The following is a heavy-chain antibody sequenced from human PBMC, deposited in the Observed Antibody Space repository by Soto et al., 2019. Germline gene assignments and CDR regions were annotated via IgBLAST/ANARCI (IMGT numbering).Heavy chain of an antibody. D-gene: IGHD4-17*01. CDR3: TRQDYGDFDY. CDR1: GFTFCDYG. Sequence: GGSLRLSCTAAGFTFCDYGMSWFRPAPGKGLEWVGFIRSKAYGGTTEYAASVKGRFTISRDDSKSIAYLQMNSLKTEDTAVYYCTRQDYGDFDYWGQGTLVTVSS. V-gene: IGHV3-49*03. J-gene: IGHJ4*02. CDR2: IRSKAYGGTT.